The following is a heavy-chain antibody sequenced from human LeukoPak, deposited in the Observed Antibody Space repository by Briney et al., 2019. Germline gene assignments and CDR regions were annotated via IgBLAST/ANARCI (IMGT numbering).Heavy chain of an antibody. CDR3: ARRRYSSGWHLDY. CDR1: GYTFPNYG. Sequence: GASVKVSCRASGYTFPNYGVTWVRQAPGQGLEWMGWISAYNGDTNYAQKFQGRVTMSTDTSTSTAYMELRSLRSDDTAMYYCARRRYSSGWHLDYWGQGTLVTVSS. V-gene: IGHV1-18*01. CDR2: ISAYNGDT. J-gene: IGHJ4*02. D-gene: IGHD6-19*01.